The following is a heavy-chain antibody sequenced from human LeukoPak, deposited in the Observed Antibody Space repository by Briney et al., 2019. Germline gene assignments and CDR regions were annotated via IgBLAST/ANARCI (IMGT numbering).Heavy chain of an antibody. V-gene: IGHV3-74*01. J-gene: IGHJ6*03. D-gene: IGHD4-17*01. CDR2: INSDGSGT. CDR1: GFSFSSYW. Sequence: GGSLRLSCAASGFSFSSYWMHWVRQAPGKGLIWVSRINSDGSGTTYADSVKGRFTISRDNSKNTLYLQMNSLRAEDTAVYYCAKDSYYGDYPTRYYYYYMDVWGKGTTVTISS. CDR3: AKDSYYGDYPTRYYYYYMDV.